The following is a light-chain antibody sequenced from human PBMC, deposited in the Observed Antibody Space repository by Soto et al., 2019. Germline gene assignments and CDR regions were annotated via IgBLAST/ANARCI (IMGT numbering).Light chain of an antibody. CDR3: CSYAGSSTYV. CDR2: EDT. Sequence: QSALTQPASVSGSPGQSITISCTGTSSDVGRYNLVSWYQQHPGKAPKLIIHEDTKRSSGLSNRFSGSKSGNTASLPISGLQAEDEADYYCCSYAGSSTYVFGTGTKVTVL. J-gene: IGLJ1*01. V-gene: IGLV2-23*01. CDR1: SSDVGRYNL.